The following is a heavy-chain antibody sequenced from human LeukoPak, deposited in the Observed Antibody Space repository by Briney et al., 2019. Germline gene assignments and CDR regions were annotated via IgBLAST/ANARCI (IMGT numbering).Heavy chain of an antibody. CDR1: GFTFSSHA. V-gene: IGHV3-23*01. J-gene: IGHJ4*02. Sequence: PGGSLRLSCAASGFTFSSHAMSWVRQAPGKGLEWVSAISGSGGSTYYADSVKGRFTISRDNSKNTLYLQMNSLRAEDTAVYYCAKDYYDFWSGYYYYFDYWGQGTLVTVSS. CDR2: ISGSGGST. CDR3: AKDYYDFWSGYYYYFDY. D-gene: IGHD3-3*01.